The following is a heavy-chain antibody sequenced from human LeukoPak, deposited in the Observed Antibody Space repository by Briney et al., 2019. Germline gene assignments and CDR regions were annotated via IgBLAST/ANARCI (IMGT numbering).Heavy chain of an antibody. D-gene: IGHD1/OR15-1a*01. CDR2: INPNSGGT. CDR1: GYTFTGYY. V-gene: IGHV1-2*02. Sequence: ASVKVSCKASGYTFTGYYMHWVRQVPGQGLEWMGWINPNSGGTKYAQKFQGRVTMTRDTSISTAYMELNRLRSEDTAVYYCARVMNREGTNYWGQGTLVTVSS. CDR3: ARVMNREGTNY. J-gene: IGHJ4*02.